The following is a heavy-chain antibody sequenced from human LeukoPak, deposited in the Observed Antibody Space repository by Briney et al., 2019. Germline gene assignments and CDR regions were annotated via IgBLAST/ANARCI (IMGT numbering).Heavy chain of an antibody. CDR1: GFTFSSYG. J-gene: IGHJ3*02. CDR3: ARGDTAMALGDAFDI. V-gene: IGHV3-30*03. CDR2: ISYDGSNK. Sequence: AGRSLRLSCAASGFTFSSYGMHSVHQAPGKGLEWVAVISYDGSNKYYADSVKGRFTSSRDNSKNTLYLQMNSLRAEDTAVYYCARGDTAMALGDAFDIWGQGTMVTVSS. D-gene: IGHD5-18*01.